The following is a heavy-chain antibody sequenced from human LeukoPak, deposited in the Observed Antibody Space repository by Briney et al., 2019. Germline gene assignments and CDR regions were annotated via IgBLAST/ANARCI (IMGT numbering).Heavy chain of an antibody. CDR2: IYPGDSDT. D-gene: IGHD3-22*01. CDR3: AYINYYDSSGFGMDV. V-gene: IGHV5-51*01. J-gene: IGHJ6*02. CDR1: YW. Sequence: YWSWIRQHPGKGLEWMGIIYPGDSDTRYSPSFQGQVTISADKSISTAYLQWSSLKASDTAMYYCAYINYYDSSGFGMDVWGQGTTVTVSS.